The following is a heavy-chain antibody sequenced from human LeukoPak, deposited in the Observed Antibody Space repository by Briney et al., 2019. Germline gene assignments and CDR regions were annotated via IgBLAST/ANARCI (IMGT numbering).Heavy chain of an antibody. Sequence: SETLSLTCTVSGGSISSGGYYWSWIRQHPGKGLEWIGYIYYSGSTYYNPSLKRRVTISVDTSKNQFSLKLSSVTAADTAVYYCARSPSGSYWSNYYYGMDVWGQGTTVTVSS. CDR2: IYYSGST. D-gene: IGHD3-10*01. J-gene: IGHJ6*02. V-gene: IGHV4-31*03. CDR1: GGSISSGGYY. CDR3: ARSPSGSYWSNYYYGMDV.